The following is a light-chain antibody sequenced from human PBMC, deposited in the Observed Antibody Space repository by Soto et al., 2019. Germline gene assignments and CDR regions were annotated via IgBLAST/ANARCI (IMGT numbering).Light chain of an antibody. V-gene: IGKV1-12*01. CDR1: QGISHW. CDR3: QQAKRVPLT. CDR2: TGS. J-gene: IGKJ4*01. Sequence: DIQMTQSPSSVSASVGDRVSITCRASQGISHWLAWYQQKTGRAPKLLIYTGSSLQSGVPSRFSGTGSGTDFTLTISSLQPEDVTTYYCQQAKRVPLTCGGGTKVEIK.